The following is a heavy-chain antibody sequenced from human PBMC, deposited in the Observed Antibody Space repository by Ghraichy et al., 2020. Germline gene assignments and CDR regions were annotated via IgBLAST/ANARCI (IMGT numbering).Heavy chain of an antibody. J-gene: IGHJ3*02. CDR3: AKDAHHIVVVTSGSVGTFDI. Sequence: GGSLRLSCAASGFTFSSYAMSWVRQAPGKGLEWVSAISGSGGSTYYADSVKGRFTISRDNSKNTLYLQMNSLRAEDTAVYYCAKDAHHIVVVTSGSVGTFDIWGQGTMVTVSS. CDR1: GFTFSSYA. V-gene: IGHV3-23*01. D-gene: IGHD2-21*02. CDR2: ISGSGGST.